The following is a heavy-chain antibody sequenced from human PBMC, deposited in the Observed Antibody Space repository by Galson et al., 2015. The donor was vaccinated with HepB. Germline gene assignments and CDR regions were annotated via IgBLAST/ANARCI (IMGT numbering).Heavy chain of an antibody. CDR3: AKDETTYYYGSGSYFDYYYYYYMDV. V-gene: IGHV3-23*01. CDR1: GFTFSSYA. D-gene: IGHD3-10*01. CDR2: ISGSGGST. Sequence: SLRLSCAASGFTFSSYAMSWVRQAPGKGLEWVSAISGSGGSTYYADSVKGRFTISRDNSKNTLYLQMNSLRAEDTAVYYCAKDETTYYYGSGSYFDYYYYYYMDVWGKGTTVTVSS. J-gene: IGHJ6*03.